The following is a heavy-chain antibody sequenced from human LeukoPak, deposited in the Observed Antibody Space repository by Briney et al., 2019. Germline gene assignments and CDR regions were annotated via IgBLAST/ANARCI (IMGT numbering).Heavy chain of an antibody. V-gene: IGHV1-46*03. CDR1: GYTFTSYY. J-gene: IGHJ4*02. CDR3: ARNKTKTYYYDSSGYGTSFDY. Sequence: ASVKVSCKASGYTFTSYYMHWVRQAPGQGLEWMGIINPSGGSTSYAQKFQGRVTMTRDTSTSTVYMELSSLRSDDTAVYYCARNKTKTYYYDSSGYGTSFDYWGQGTLVTVSS. CDR2: INPSGGST. D-gene: IGHD3-22*01.